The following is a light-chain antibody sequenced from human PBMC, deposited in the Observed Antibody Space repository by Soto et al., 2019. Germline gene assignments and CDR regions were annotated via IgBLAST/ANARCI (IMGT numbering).Light chain of an antibody. Sequence: DIQMTQSPSTLSASVGDRVTITCRASQSISSWLAWYQQKPWKAPKLLIYKASSLESGVPSRFGGSGSGTEFTLTISSLQPDDFATYYCQQYNSFSTFGQGTKLEIK. CDR1: QSISSW. J-gene: IGKJ2*01. CDR3: QQYNSFST. V-gene: IGKV1-5*03. CDR2: KAS.